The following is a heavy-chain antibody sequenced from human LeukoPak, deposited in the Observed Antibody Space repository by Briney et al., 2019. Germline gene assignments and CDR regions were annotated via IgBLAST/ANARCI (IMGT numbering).Heavy chain of an antibody. CDR3: ARMGGWEQSDYDGNPDY. J-gene: IGHJ4*02. Sequence: GASVKVSCKASGYTFTGYYIHWVRQAPGQGLEWMGWINPNSGGTNYAQKLQGRVTMTTDTSTSTAYMELRSLRSDDTAVYYCARMGGWEQSDYDGNPDYWGQGTLVTVSS. D-gene: IGHD4-23*01. CDR2: INPNSGGT. CDR1: GYTFTGYY. V-gene: IGHV1-2*02.